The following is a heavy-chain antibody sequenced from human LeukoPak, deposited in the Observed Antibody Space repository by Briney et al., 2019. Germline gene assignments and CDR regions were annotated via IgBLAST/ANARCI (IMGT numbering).Heavy chain of an antibody. D-gene: IGHD6-13*01. CDR1: GYTFTSYG. CDR3: AREGSSSWYAPYYYYGIDV. V-gene: IGHV1-18*01. Sequence: ASVKVSCKASGYTFTSYGISWVRQAPGQGLEWMGWISAYNGNTNYAQKLQGRVTMTTDTSTSTAYMELRSLRSDDTAVYYCAREGSSSWYAPYYYYGIDVWGQGTTVTVSS. J-gene: IGHJ6*02. CDR2: ISAYNGNT.